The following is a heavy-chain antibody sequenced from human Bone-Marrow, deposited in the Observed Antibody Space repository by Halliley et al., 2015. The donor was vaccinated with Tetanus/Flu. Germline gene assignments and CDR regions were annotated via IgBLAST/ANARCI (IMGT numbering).Heavy chain of an antibody. J-gene: IGHJ6*02. CDR2: SYVGSEK. CDR3: ATLGLVMNYYYYGMDV. D-gene: IGHD3-9*01. V-gene: IGHV3-30*03. Sequence: SYVGSEKYYADSVKGRFTISRDNSKNTLFLQMNSLRAEDTAVYYCATLGLVMNYYYYGMDVWGQGTTVTVS.